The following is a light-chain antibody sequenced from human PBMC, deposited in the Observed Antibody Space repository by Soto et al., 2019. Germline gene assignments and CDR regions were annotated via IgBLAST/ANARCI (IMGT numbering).Light chain of an antibody. CDR3: QHANSFPPYT. Sequence: DIPMTQSPSSVSPSVGDRVTITCRASQGISSWLPWYQQKPGKASKLLIYAASRLQCGVPSRFSGSGSGTECTVTISGLQPEYFATSYCQHANSFPPYTFGQGTKLEIK. V-gene: IGKV1-12*01. J-gene: IGKJ2*01. CDR1: QGISSW. CDR2: AAS.